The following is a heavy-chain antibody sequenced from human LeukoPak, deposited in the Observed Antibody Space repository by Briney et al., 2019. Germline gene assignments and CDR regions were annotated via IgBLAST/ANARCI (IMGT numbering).Heavy chain of an antibody. V-gene: IGHV3-9*01. CDR2: ISWNSGSI. Sequence: PGGSLRLSCAAPGFTFDDYAMHWVRQAPGKGLEWVSGISWNSGSIGYADSVKGRFTISRDNAKNSLYLQMNSLRAEDTALYYCAKDRAMVRGVIVDYWGQGTLVTVSS. D-gene: IGHD3-10*01. CDR1: GFTFDDYA. J-gene: IGHJ4*02. CDR3: AKDRAMVRGVIVDY.